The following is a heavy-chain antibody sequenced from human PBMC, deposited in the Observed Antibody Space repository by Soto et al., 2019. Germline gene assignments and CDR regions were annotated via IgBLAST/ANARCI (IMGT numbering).Heavy chain of an antibody. D-gene: IGHD2-2*01. CDR1: GFTFSSYA. Sequence: GGSLRLSCAASGFTFSSYAMSWVRQAPGKGLEWVSAISGSGGSTYYADSVKGRFTISRDNSKNTLYLQMNSLRAEDTAVYYCAKDIMGIVVVPAAHSDAFDIWGQGTMVT. CDR2: ISGSGGST. V-gene: IGHV3-23*01. CDR3: AKDIMGIVVVPAAHSDAFDI. J-gene: IGHJ3*02.